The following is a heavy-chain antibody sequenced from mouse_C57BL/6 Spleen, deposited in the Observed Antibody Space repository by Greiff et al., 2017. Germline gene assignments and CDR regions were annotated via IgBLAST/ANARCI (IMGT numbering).Heavy chain of an antibody. CDR1: GYTFTDYY. Sequence: EVQRVESGPVLVKPGASVKMSCKASGYTFTDYYMNWVKQSHGKSLEWIGVINPYNGGTSYNQKFKGKATLTVDKSSSTAYMELNSLTSEDSAVYYCARQLRLDYYAMDYWGQGTSVTVSS. V-gene: IGHV1-19*01. CDR2: INPYNGGT. CDR3: ARQLRLDYYAMDY. J-gene: IGHJ4*01. D-gene: IGHD3-2*02.